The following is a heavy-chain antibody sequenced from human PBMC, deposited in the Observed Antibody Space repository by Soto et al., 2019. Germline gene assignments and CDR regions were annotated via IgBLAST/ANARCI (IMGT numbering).Heavy chain of an antibody. CDR3: AKDRVLAEDGHEDYIDY. CDR1: GFTFSSYA. CDR2: ISGSGGST. D-gene: IGHD3-3*02. J-gene: IGHJ4*02. V-gene: IGHV3-23*01. Sequence: GWSLRLSCAASGFTFSSYAMSWVRQAPGKGLEWVSAISGSGGSTYYADSVKGRFTISRDNSKNTLYLQMNSLRAEDKAVYYCAKDRVLAEDGHEDYIDYCGQGTLVSLSS.